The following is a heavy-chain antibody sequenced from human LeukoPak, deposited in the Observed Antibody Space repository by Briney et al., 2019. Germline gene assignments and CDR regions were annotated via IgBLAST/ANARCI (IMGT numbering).Heavy chain of an antibody. J-gene: IGHJ4*02. D-gene: IGHD3-22*01. CDR1: GFTFSSAW. V-gene: IGHV3-15*01. CDR3: TGHDYYDSSGYWPFDY. CDR2: IKSKTDGGTT. Sequence: GGSRRLSCAASGFTFSSAWMSWVRQAPGKGLEWVGRIKSKTDGGTTDYAAPVKGRFTISRDDSKNTLYLQMNSLKTEDTAVYYCTGHDYYDSSGYWPFDYWGQGTLVTVSS.